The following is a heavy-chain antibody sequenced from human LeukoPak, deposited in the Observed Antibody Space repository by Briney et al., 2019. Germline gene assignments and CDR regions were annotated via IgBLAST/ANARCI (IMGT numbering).Heavy chain of an antibody. Sequence: GESLKISCKGSGYSFTSYWIGWVRQMPGKGLEWMGIIYPGDSDTRYSPSFQGQVTISADKSISTAYLQWSSLKASDTAMYYCARPQCSGGSCYELDPWGQGTLVTVSS. CDR2: IYPGDSDT. CDR1: GYSFTSYW. D-gene: IGHD2-15*01. J-gene: IGHJ5*02. V-gene: IGHV5-51*01. CDR3: ARPQCSGGSCYELDP.